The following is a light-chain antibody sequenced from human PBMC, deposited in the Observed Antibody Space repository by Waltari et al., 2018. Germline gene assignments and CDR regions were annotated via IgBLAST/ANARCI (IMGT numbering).Light chain of an antibody. Sequence: DIVMTQSPDSLAVSLGERATINCKSSQSVLYSSNNKNYLAWYQQKPGPPPKLLIYGASTRASGVPDRFSGSGSGTDFTLTISSLQAEDVAVYYCQQYYSTPQTFGQGTKVEIK. CDR3: QQYYSTPQT. V-gene: IGKV4-1*01. CDR1: QSVLYSSNNKNY. CDR2: GAS. J-gene: IGKJ1*01.